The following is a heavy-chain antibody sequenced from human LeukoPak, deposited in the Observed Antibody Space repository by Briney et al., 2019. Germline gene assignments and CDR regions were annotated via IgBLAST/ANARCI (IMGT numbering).Heavy chain of an antibody. J-gene: IGHJ4*02. D-gene: IGHD3-22*01. CDR2: IHHSGVT. Sequence: SETLSLTCTVSGYSISSGYYWSWIRQPPGKGLEWIATIHHSGVTYCNPSLKSRVTMSVDTSKNQFSLKLGSVTAASTAVYYCARYTANTAGYSFDFWGQGALVTVSS. CDR1: GYSISSGYY. V-gene: IGHV4-38-2*02. CDR3: ARYTANTAGYSFDF.